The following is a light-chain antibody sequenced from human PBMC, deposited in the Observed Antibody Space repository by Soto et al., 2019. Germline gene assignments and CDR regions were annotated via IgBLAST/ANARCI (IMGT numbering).Light chain of an antibody. CDR1: QSVSSSY. V-gene: IGKV3-20*01. Sequence: EIVLTQSPGTLSLSPGERATLSCRASQSVSSSYLAWYQQKAGQAPRLLIYGASSRATGIPDRFSGSGSGTDFTLAISRLAPEDFAVYYCQHYGSSPRTFGGGTKVDIK. J-gene: IGKJ4*01. CDR3: QHYGSSPRT. CDR2: GAS.